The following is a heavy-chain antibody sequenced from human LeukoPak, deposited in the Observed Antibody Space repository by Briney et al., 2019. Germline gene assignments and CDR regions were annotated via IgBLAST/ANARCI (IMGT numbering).Heavy chain of an antibody. CDR1: GFTFSSYS. V-gene: IGHV3-21*04. CDR3: AKSLLTTASGTGRAFDI. Sequence: GGSLRLSCAASGFTFSSYSMNWVRQAPGKGLEWVSSISSSSSYIYYAGSVKGRFTISRDNAKNSLYLQMNSLRAEDTAEYYCAKSLLTTASGTGRAFDIWGQGTMVTVSA. D-gene: IGHD1-26*01. J-gene: IGHJ3*02. CDR2: ISSSSSYI.